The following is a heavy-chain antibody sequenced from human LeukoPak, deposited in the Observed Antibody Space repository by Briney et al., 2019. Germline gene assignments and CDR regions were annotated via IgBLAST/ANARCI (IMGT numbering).Heavy chain of an antibody. V-gene: IGHV3-7*01. CDR3: ARYRGSTGYDLYDY. Sequence: PGGSLRLSCAASGFTFHNYWMAWVRQTPGKGLEWVANIKHDASEKYYVDSVKGRFTISRDNAQNSFFLQMNSLRAEDTAVYFCARYRGSTGYDLYDYWGQGTLVTVSS. D-gene: IGHD5-12*01. CDR1: GFTFHNYW. CDR2: IKHDASEK. J-gene: IGHJ4*02.